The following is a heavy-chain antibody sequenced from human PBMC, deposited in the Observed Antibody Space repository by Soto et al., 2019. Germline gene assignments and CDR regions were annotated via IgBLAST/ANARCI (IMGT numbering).Heavy chain of an antibody. J-gene: IGHJ3*02. D-gene: IGHD3-9*01. CDR2: IYHSGST. V-gene: IGHV4-4*02. CDR3: ARGATYDILTGLVVTAFDI. Sequence: SETMSFTCSVSGGNISSSGWWSRVHKPPGKGLEWIGEIYHSGSTNYNPSLKSRVTISVDKAKNQFSLKLSSGTAADTAVYYCARGATYDILTGLVVTAFDIWGKGTTVPASS. CDR1: GGNISSSGW.